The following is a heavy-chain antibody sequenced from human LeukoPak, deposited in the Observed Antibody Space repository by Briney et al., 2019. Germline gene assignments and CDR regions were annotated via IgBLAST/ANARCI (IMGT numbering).Heavy chain of an antibody. CDR3: ARAGMWFGDRYYYYYYMDV. D-gene: IGHD3-10*01. V-gene: IGHV1-69*05. J-gene: IGHJ6*03. CDR2: IIPIFGTA. CDR1: GGTFSSYA. Sequence: ASVKVSCKASGGTFSSYAISWVRQAPGQGLEWMGGIIPIFGTANYAQKFQGRVTITTDESTSTAYKELSSLRSEDTAVYYCARAGMWFGDRYYYYYYMDVWGKGTTVTVSS.